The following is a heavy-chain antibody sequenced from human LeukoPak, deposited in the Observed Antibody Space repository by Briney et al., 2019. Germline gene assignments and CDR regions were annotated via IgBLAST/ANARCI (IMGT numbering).Heavy chain of an antibody. CDR2: IYYGGST. J-gene: IGHJ5*02. V-gene: IGHV4-39*01. CDR1: GGSISSNSYY. CDR3: ARHGDPNFFDP. Sequence: PSETLSLTCTFSGGSISSNSYYWGWIRQPPGKGLEWIGSIYYGGSTYYNPSLKSRVTMSVDTSKNQYSLKLSSVPAADTAVYYCARHGDPNFFDPWGQGTLVTVSS. D-gene: IGHD2-21*01.